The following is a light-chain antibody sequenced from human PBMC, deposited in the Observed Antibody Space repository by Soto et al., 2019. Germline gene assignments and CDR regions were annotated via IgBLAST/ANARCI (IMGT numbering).Light chain of an antibody. V-gene: IGKV1-39*01. CDR3: QQNYSNPYT. Sequence: IQLAQSPSSLSASVGDGVTITCRASRSIRSYLKWYQQKPGKAPKLLIYAASSLESGVPARFSGSGSGTDFTLTISSLEPEDFATYYCQQNYSNPYTFGQGTKVDIK. CDR2: AAS. CDR1: RSIRSY. J-gene: IGKJ1*01.